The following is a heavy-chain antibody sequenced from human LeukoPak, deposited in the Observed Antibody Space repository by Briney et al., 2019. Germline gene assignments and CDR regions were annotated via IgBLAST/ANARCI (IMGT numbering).Heavy chain of an antibody. CDR1: GGSISSYY. J-gene: IGHJ6*02. D-gene: IGHD3-16*01. Sequence: SETLSLTCTVSGGSISSYYWSWIRQPAGKGLEWIGRIYTSGSTNYNPSLKSRVTMSVDTSKNQFSLKPSSVTAADTAVYYCARDNTGGSPRVGMDVWGQGTTVTVSS. CDR2: IYTSGST. V-gene: IGHV4-4*07. CDR3: ARDNTGGSPRVGMDV.